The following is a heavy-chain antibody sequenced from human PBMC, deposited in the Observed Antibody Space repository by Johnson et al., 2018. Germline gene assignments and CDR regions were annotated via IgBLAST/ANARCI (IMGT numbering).Heavy chain of an antibody. CDR1: GGSISTYY. CDR2: LYNSGST. Sequence: QVQLQESGPGLVKPSETLSLTCTVSGGSISTYYWSWIRQPPGKGLEWIGYLYNSGSTNYNPSLKSRVTISVDTSKNQLPLKLRSVPAADTAVYYCARNYYYRDVWGKGTTVTVSS. V-gene: IGHV4-59*01. J-gene: IGHJ6*03. CDR3: ARNYYYRDV.